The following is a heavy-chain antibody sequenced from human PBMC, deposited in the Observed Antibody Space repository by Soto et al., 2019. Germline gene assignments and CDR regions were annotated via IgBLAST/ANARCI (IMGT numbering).Heavy chain of an antibody. CDR2: ISYDGSNK. CDR1: GFTFSSYA. D-gene: IGHD3-22*01. V-gene: IGHV3-30-3*01. Sequence: QVQLVESGGGVVQPGRSLRLSCAASGFTFSSYAMHWVRQAPGKGLEWVAVISYDGSNKYYADSVKGRFTISRDNSKNTLDLQMSSLRAEDTAVYYCARPLWRNYYNWGYFDLWGRGTLVTVSS. CDR3: ARPLWRNYYNWGYFDL. J-gene: IGHJ2*01.